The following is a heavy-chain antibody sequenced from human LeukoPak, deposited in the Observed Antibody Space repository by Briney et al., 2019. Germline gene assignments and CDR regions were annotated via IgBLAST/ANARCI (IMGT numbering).Heavy chain of an antibody. J-gene: IGHJ5*02. CDR2: IYHSGST. V-gene: IGHV4-30-2*01. D-gene: IGHD2-2*01. Sequence: PSQTLSLTCTVSGGSISSGGYYWSWIRQPPGKGLEWIGYIYHSGSTYYNPSLKSRVTISVDRSKNQFSLKLSSVTAADTAVYYCAGSEEYQLLSGWFDPWGQGTLVTVSS. CDR3: AGSEEYQLLSGWFDP. CDR1: GGSISSGGYY.